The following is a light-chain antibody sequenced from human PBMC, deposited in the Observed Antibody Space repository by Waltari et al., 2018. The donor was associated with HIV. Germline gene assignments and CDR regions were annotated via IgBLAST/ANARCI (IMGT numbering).Light chain of an antibody. CDR3: CSYAVTYTYVL. V-gene: IGLV2-11*01. J-gene: IGLJ3*02. CDR1: SSDVGGYDS. Sequence: QSALTQPRSVSGSPGQSVTISCTGTSSDVGGYDSVSWYLQHPGKVPKLIIYEVIKRPSGVPDRFAGSKSGNTASLTISGLQTEDEADYCCCSYAVTYTYVLFGGGTKLTVL. CDR2: EVI.